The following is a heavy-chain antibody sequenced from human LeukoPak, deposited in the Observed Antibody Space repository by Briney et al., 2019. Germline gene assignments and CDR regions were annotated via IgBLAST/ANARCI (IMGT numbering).Heavy chain of an antibody. CDR1: GYTFTSYG. CDR3: ARNYDILTGQYYFDY. V-gene: IGHV1-18*01. D-gene: IGHD3-9*01. J-gene: IGHJ4*02. CDR2: ISAYNGNT. Sequence: ASVKVSCKASGYTFTSYGISWVRQAPGQGLEWMGWISAYNGNTNYAQKLQGRVTMTTDTSTSTAYMELRSLRSDDTAVYYCARNYDILTGQYYFDYWGQGILVTVSS.